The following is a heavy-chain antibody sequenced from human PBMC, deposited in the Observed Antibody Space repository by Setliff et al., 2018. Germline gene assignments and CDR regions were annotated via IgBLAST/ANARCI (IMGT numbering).Heavy chain of an antibody. CDR2: INAGNGNT. V-gene: IGHV1-3*01. Sequence: ASVKVSCKASGYTFTSYAMHWVRQAPGQRLEWMGWINAGNGNTKYSRKFQGRVTITRDTSASTAYMELSSLRSEDTAVYYCARRRYYYDSSGYRWGGFYFDYWGQGTLVTVSS. CDR3: ARRRYYYDSSGYRWGGFYFDY. CDR1: GYTFTSYA. D-gene: IGHD3-22*01. J-gene: IGHJ4*02.